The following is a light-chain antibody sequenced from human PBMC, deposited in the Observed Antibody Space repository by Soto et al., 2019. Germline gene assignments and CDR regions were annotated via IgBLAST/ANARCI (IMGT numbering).Light chain of an antibody. J-gene: IGKJ4*01. CDR2: AAS. Sequence: VMTQSPATLSVSPGEGATLSSRASQSVSSNLAWYQQKPGQAPRLLIYAASTRATGIPARFRGSGSGTEFTLTITSLQSEDFAVYYCQQYNNWPPLTFGGGTKVEIK. CDR1: QSVSSN. CDR3: QQYNNWPPLT. V-gene: IGKV3-15*01.